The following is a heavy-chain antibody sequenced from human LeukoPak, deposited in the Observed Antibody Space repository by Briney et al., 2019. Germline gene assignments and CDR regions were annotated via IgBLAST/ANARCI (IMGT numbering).Heavy chain of an antibody. J-gene: IGHJ5*02. CDR3: ARGRAAAGPYYNWFDP. CDR2: IYHSGST. D-gene: IGHD6-13*01. CDR1: GGSISSGGYY. V-gene: IGHV4-30-2*01. Sequence: SETLSLTCTVSGGSISSGGYYWSWIRQPPGKGLEWIGYIYHSGSTYYNPSLKSRVTISVDTSKNQFSLKLSSVTAADTAVYYCARGRAAAGPYYNWFDPWGQGTLVTVSS.